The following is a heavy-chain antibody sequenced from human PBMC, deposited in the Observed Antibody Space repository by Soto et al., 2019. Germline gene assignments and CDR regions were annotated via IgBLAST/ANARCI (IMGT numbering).Heavy chain of an antibody. Sequence: GASVKVSCKASGYTFTSYGISWVRQAPGQGLEWMGWISAYNGNTNYAQKLQGRVTMTTDTSKNQFSLHLSSVTPEDTAEYYCARVQHPAYFDYWGQGTPVTVSS. CDR3: ARVQHPAYFDY. CDR1: GYTFTSYG. V-gene: IGHV1-18*01. CDR2: ISAYNGNT. J-gene: IGHJ4*02.